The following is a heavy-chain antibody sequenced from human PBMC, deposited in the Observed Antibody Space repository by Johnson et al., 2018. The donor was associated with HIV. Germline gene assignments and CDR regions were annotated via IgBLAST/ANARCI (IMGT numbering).Heavy chain of an antibody. J-gene: IGHJ3*01. Sequence: QVQLVESGGGLVQPGGSLRLSCGVSGVIFSDYYMSWIRQAPGKGLEWVSYISGSGNSIYYADSVKGRFTISRDNANPSLSLQMDSLRVEDTAVYYCARPYDAFVYGAFDVWGPGTMVTVSS. V-gene: IGHV3-11*04. CDR2: ISGSGNSI. CDR1: GVIFSDYY. D-gene: IGHD5/OR15-5a*01. CDR3: ARPYDAFVYGAFDV.